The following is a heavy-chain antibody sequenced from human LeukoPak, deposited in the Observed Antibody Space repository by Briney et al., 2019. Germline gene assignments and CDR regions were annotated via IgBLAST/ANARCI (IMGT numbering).Heavy chain of an antibody. J-gene: IGHJ4*02. D-gene: IGHD2-2*01. CDR1: DDSISSYY. CDR2: IYSSGST. CDR3: ARVYDCSSTSCYYYFDY. V-gene: IGHV4-59*12. Sequence: SETLSLTCTVSDDSISSYYWSWIRQSPGKGLEWIGYIYSSGSTNYNPSLQSRVTISVDTSKNQFSLKLSSVTAADTAVYYCARVYDCSSTSCYYYFDYWGQGTLVTVSS.